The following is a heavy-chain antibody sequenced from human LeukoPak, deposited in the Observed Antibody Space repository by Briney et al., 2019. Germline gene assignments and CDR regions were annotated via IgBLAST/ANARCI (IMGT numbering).Heavy chain of an antibody. Sequence: GSSVKVSCKASGGTFSSYAISWVRQAPGQGLEWMGGIIPIFGTANYAQKFQGRVTITADESTSTAYMELSSLRSEDTAVYYCARARSLDFEYCVLDFSAEEVCDAFDIWGQGTMVTVSS. CDR3: ARARSLDFEYCVLDFSAEEVCDAFDI. CDR1: GGTFSSYA. CDR2: IIPIFGTA. V-gene: IGHV1-69*01. D-gene: IGHD2/OR15-2a*01. J-gene: IGHJ3*02.